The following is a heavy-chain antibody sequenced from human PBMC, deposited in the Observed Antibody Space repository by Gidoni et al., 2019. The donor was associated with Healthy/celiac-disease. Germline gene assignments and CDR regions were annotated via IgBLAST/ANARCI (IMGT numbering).Heavy chain of an antibody. V-gene: IGHV1-8*01. J-gene: IGHJ4*02. CDR3: AILMGIPGTEYYFDY. Sequence: QVQLVQSGAEVKKPGASGKVSCKASGYTVTSYDINGVRQATGQGLAWMGWMNPNSGNTGYAQTFQGRVTMTRNTSISTAYMELSSLRSEDTAVYYCAILMGIPGTEYYFDYWGQGTLVTVSS. CDR1: GYTVTSYD. CDR2: MNPNSGNT. D-gene: IGHD1-7*01.